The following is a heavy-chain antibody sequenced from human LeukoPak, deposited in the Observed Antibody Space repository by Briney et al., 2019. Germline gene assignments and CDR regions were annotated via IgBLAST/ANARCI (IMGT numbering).Heavy chain of an antibody. CDR1: GYTFNSYD. Sequence: ASVKVSCKASGYTFNSYDINWVRHATGQGLEWMGWMNPNSGNTGYAQRFQGRVTMTRNTSISTAYMELSSLRSEDTAVYYCARVSGRGSSGYYLHFDDWGQGTLVTVSS. CDR2: MNPNSGNT. J-gene: IGHJ4*02. CDR3: ARVSGRGSSGYYLHFDD. D-gene: IGHD3-22*01. V-gene: IGHV1-8*01.